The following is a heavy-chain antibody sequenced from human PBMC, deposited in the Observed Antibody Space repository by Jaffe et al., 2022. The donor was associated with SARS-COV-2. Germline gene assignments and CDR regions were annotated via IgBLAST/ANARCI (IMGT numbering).Heavy chain of an antibody. V-gene: IGHV3-30-3*01. CDR3: ARDQGWLQVRYFIDL. CDR1: GFTFSSYA. Sequence: QVQLVESGGGVVQPGRSLRLSCAASGFTFSSYAMYWVRQAPGKGLEWVAAISYDGSNEYYADSVQGRFTISRDNSKNRLYLQMNSLSAEATAVYYCARDQGWLQVRYFIDLWGRGTLVTVAS. D-gene: IGHD5-12*01. CDR2: ISYDGSNE. J-gene: IGHJ2*01.